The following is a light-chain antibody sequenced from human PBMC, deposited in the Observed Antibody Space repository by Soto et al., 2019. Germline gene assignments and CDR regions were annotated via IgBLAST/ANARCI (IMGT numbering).Light chain of an antibody. CDR1: QSVSSSY. J-gene: IGKJ5*01. Sequence: EIVLTQSPGTLSLSPGEGATLSCRASQSVSSSYIAWYQQRPGQTPSLLIYDASNRATGIPARFSGSGSGTDFTLTISSLEPEDFAVYYCQQRSNWPITFGQGTRLEIK. CDR2: DAS. V-gene: IGKV3D-20*02. CDR3: QQRSNWPIT.